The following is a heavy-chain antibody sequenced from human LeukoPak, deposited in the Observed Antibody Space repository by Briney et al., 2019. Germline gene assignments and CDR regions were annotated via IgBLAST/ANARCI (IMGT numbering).Heavy chain of an antibody. CDR1: GGSISSYY. V-gene: IGHV4-59*12. Sequence: SETLSLTCTVSGGSISSYYWSWIRQPPGKGLEWIGYIYHSGSTYYNPSLKSRVTISVDRSKNQFSLKLSSVTAADTAVYYCAREEGNWGQGTLVTVSS. D-gene: IGHD3-10*01. J-gene: IGHJ4*02. CDR2: IYHSGST. CDR3: AREEGN.